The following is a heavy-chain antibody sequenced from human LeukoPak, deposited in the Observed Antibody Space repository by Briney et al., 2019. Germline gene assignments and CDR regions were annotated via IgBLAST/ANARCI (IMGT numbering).Heavy chain of an antibody. D-gene: IGHD1-26*01. CDR2: IYYSGST. CDR1: GGSISGSSYY. Sequence: PSETLSLTCTVSGGSISGSSYYWGWIRQPPGKGLEWIGSIYYSGSTYYNPSLKGRVTISVDTSKNQFSLKLSSVTAADTAVYYCARAIVGPTRGAFDIWGQGTMVTVSS. CDR3: ARAIVGPTRGAFDI. V-gene: IGHV4-39*07. J-gene: IGHJ3*02.